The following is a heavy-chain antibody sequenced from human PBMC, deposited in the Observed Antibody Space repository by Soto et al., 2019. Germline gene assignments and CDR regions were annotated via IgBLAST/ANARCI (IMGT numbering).Heavy chain of an antibody. V-gene: IGHV4-39*01. D-gene: IGHD2-21*01. Sequence: QLQLQESGPRLVKPSETLSLTCAVSGGSISSSNFYWGWFRQSPGKGLEWIGSIRYGGSTSYNPSLKSRSTMSVDTSKNQFSLNLNSVTAADTAVYYCAKDASCYSCGAWGQGLPVTVS. J-gene: IGHJ4*02. CDR2: IRYGGST. CDR3: AKDASCYSCGA. CDR1: GGSISSSNFY.